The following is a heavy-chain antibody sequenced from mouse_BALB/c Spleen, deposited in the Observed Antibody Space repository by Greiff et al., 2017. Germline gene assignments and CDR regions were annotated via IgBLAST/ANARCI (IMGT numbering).Heavy chain of an antibody. CDR1: GFSLTSYG. D-gene: IGHD2-1*01. J-gene: IGHJ2*01. Sequence: VQLQESGPGLVQPSQSLSITCTVSGFSLTSYGVHWVRQSPGKGLEWLGVIWSGGSTDYNAAFISRLSISKDNSKSQVFFKMNSLQANDTAIYYCARLGNEYYFDYWGQGTTLTVSS. CDR3: ARLGNEYYFDY. V-gene: IGHV2-2*02. CDR2: IWSGGST.